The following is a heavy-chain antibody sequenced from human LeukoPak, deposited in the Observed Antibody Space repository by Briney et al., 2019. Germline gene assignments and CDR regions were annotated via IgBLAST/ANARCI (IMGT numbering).Heavy chain of an antibody. CDR1: GYTFTNYW. V-gene: IGHV5-51*01. CDR3: ARNRKLGQWLANFDY. Sequence: GESLKISCKGSGYTFTNYWIGWVRQMPGKGLEWMGTIYPGDSDTKYSPSFQGKVTISADKSIGTVYLQWSSLRASDTAMYYCARNRKLGQWLANFDYWGQGTLVTVSS. J-gene: IGHJ4*02. CDR2: IYPGDSDT. D-gene: IGHD6-19*01.